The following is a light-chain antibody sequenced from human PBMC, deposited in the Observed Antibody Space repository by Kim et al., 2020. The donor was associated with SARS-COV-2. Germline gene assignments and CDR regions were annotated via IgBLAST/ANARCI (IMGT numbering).Light chain of an antibody. CDR2: DVS. Sequence: QSALTQPASVSGSPGQSIAISCTGTSSDVGGYHYVSWYQQHPGKAPKLMIYDVSKRPSGVSDRFSGSKSGDTASLTISGLQAEDEADYYCSSYTSSSTYVFGTGTKVTV. V-gene: IGLV2-14*01. J-gene: IGLJ1*01. CDR1: SSDVGGYHY. CDR3: SSYTSSSTYV.